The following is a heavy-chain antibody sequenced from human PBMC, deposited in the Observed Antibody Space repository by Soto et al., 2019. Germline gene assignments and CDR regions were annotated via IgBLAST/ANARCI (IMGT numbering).Heavy chain of an antibody. D-gene: IGHD2-15*01. CDR1: GGSFSGYY. CDR2: INHSGST. Sequence: PSETLSLTCAVYGGSFSGYYWSWIRQPPGKGLEWIGEINHSGSTNYNPSLKSRVTISVDTSKNQFSLKLSSVTAADTAVYYCGRGYCSGGSCYSNYYYYYGMDVWGQGTTVTVSS. CDR3: GRGYCSGGSCYSNYYYYYGMDV. V-gene: IGHV4-34*01. J-gene: IGHJ6*02.